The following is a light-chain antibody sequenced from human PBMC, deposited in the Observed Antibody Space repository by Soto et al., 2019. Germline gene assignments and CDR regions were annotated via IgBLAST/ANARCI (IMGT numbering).Light chain of an antibody. CDR2: DVS. CDR3: SSYTTSNTRQLV. Sequence: QSALTQPASVSGSPGQSITISCTGTSSDVGGYNYVSWYQQHPGKAPKFMIYDVSNRPSGVSNRFSGSKSGNTASLTISGLQAEDEADYDCSSYTTSNTRQLVSRPGTKLTVL. V-gene: IGLV2-14*01. CDR1: SSDVGGYNY. J-gene: IGLJ1*01.